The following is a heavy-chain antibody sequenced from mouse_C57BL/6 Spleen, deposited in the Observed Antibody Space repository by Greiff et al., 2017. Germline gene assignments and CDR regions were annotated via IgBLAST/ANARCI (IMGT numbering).Heavy chain of an antibody. CDR1: GYSFTSYY. D-gene: IGHD2-1*01. CDR2: IYPGSGNT. CDR3: ARGGNYPDYYAMDY. Sequence: VKLQESGPELVKPGASVKISCKASGYSFTSYYIHWVKQRPGQGLEWIGWIYPGSGNTKYNEKFKGKATLTADTSSSTAYMQLSSLTSEDSAVYYCARGGNYPDYYAMDYWGQGTSVTVSS. V-gene: IGHV1-66*01. J-gene: IGHJ4*01.